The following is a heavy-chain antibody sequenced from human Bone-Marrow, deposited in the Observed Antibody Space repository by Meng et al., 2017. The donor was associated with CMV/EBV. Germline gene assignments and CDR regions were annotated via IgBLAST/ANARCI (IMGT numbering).Heavy chain of an antibody. J-gene: IGHJ4*02. Sequence: ASVKVSCKASGYTFTGYYMHWVRQAPGQGLEWMGWINPNSGGTNYAQKFQGRVTITRDTFASTAYMELSSLRSEDTAVYYCAREVPRYQLLYLNSYFDYWGQGTLVTVSS. CDR2: INPNSGGT. CDR1: GYTFTGYY. CDR3: AREVPRYQLLYLNSYFDY. D-gene: IGHD2-2*02. V-gene: IGHV1-2*02.